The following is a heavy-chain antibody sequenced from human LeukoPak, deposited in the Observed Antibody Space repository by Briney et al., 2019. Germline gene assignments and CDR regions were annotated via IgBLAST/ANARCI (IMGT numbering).Heavy chain of an antibody. V-gene: IGHV3-23*01. CDR2: ISGSSGIT. CDR3: AKGAYYDILTGYLLDY. J-gene: IGHJ4*02. CDR1: GFTFSSYA. Sequence: GGSLRLSCAATGFTFSSYAMTWVHQAPGEGLEWVSGISGSSGITYYADSVKGRFTISRDISKNMLYLQMNSLRAEDMAVYHCAKGAYYDILTGYLLDYWGQGTLVTVSS. D-gene: IGHD3-9*01.